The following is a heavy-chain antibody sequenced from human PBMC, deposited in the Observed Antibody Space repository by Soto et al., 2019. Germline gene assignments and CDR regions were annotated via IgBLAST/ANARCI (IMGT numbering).Heavy chain of an antibody. D-gene: IGHD3-22*01. Sequence: PGGSLRLSCAASGFTFSTYAMSWVRQAPGKGLEWVSGISGSGGTIYSADSVKGRFTISRDNSENRLYLQMNSLRAEDTAVYYCAKCTLTEAYYSDSSRAFDVWGQGTVVTVSS. J-gene: IGHJ3*01. CDR3: AKCTLTEAYYSDSSRAFDV. CDR1: GFTFSTYA. V-gene: IGHV3-23*01. CDR2: ISGSGGTI.